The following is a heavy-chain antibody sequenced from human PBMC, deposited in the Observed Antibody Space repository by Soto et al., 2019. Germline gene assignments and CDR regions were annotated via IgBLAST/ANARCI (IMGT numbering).Heavy chain of an antibody. D-gene: IGHD3-16*01. Sequence: GASVKVSCKASGYTFSKQNMHWVRQAPGQGLEWMGWLNGGNGVTQYSEKFQGRVTLTGDTSASIAYMELSSLTSEDTGVYYCVTYDYGLYGFRGQGTLVTVSS. J-gene: IGHJ4*01. CDR2: LNGGNGVT. V-gene: IGHV1-3*01. CDR1: GYTFSKQN. CDR3: VTYDYGLYGF.